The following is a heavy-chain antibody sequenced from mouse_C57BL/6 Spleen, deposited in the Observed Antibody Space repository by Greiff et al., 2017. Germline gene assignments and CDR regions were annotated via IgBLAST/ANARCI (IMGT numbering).Heavy chain of an antibody. CDR2: INPNNGGT. D-gene: IGHD1-1*01. V-gene: IGHV1-18*01. J-gene: IGHJ4*01. CDR1: GYTFTDYY. CDR3: ARHYYGSSCYYYAMDY. Sequence: VQLQQSGPELVKPGASVKIPCKASGYTFTDYYMDWVKQSPGKSLEWIGDINPNNGGTNYNQKFKGKATLTVDKSSSTAYMELSSLTSEDTAVYYCARHYYGSSCYYYAMDYWGQGTSVTVSS.